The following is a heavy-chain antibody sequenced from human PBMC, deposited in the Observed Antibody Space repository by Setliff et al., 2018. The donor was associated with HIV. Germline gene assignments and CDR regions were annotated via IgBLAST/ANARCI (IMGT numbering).Heavy chain of an antibody. CDR1: GITFSSYA. V-gene: IGHV3-23*01. D-gene: IGHD3-22*01. Sequence: AGGSLRLSCTASGITFSSYAMSWVRQAPGKGLEWVSAISGSGGSTYYADSVKGRFTISRDNSKNTLYVQMNSLRAEDTAVYYCARERDSSGPVADAFDIWGQGAVVTVSS. CDR2: ISGSGGST. J-gene: IGHJ3*02. CDR3: ARERDSSGPVADAFDI.